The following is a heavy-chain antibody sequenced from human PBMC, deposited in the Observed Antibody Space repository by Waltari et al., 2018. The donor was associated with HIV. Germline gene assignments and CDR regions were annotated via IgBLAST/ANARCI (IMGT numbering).Heavy chain of an antibody. CDR3: ARWFSSSGYYYGMDV. CDR1: GYTLTSYA. V-gene: IGHV1-3*01. CDR2: INAGNDNT. J-gene: IGHJ6*02. D-gene: IGHD6-13*01. Sequence: QVQLVQSGAEVKKPGASVKVSCKASGYTLTSYAIHWVRQAPGQRLEWMGGINAGNDNTKYSQKFQGRVTITRDTSANTAYMELSSLRSEDTAVYYCARWFSSSGYYYGMDVWGQGTTVTVSS.